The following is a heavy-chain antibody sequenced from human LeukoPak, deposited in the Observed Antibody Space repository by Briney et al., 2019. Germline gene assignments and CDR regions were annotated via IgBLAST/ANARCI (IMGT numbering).Heavy chain of an antibody. Sequence: GASVKVSCKTSGYTFTNYGMHWVRQAPGQRLEWMGWINAYNGDTEYSQKLQGRVTITKDTSASTAYMDLSTLRSEDTAVYYCARGSSSDWPLEYWGRGILVTVSS. J-gene: IGHJ4*02. CDR2: INAYNGDT. CDR3: ARGSSSDWPLEY. V-gene: IGHV1-3*01. CDR1: GYTFTNYG. D-gene: IGHD6-19*01.